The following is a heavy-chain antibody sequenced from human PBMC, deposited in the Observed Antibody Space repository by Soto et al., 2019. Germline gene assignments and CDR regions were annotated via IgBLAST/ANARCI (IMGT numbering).Heavy chain of an antibody. J-gene: IGHJ5*02. CDR3: ARDQVPAALLGWLDP. CDR2: IYYSGST. D-gene: IGHD2-2*01. Sequence: VPQSLTYTVAGGKISSLCWRWIRQPPGKGLEWIGYIYYSGSTNYNPSLRSRVTISVDTSKNQFSLKLSSVTAADTAVYYCARDQVPAALLGWLDPWGQGTLGTVLL. CDR1: GGKISSLC. V-gene: IGHV4-59*11.